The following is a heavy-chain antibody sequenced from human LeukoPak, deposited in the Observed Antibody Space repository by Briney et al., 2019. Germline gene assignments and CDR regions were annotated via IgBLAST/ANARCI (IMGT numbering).Heavy chain of an antibody. J-gene: IGHJ4*02. CDR1: GFTFSSYA. D-gene: IGHD2-21*01. CDR3: ARGHSFIPRLGFDY. V-gene: IGHV3-21*04. CDR2: ISSSGSTI. Sequence: GGSLRLSCAASGFTFSSYAMSWVRQAPGKGLEWVSAISSSGSTIYYADSVKGRFTISRDNAKNSLYLQMNSLRAEDTAVYYCARGHSFIPRLGFDYWGQGTLVTVSS.